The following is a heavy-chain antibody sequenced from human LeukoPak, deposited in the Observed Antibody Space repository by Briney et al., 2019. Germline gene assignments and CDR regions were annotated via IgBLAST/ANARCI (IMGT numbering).Heavy chain of an antibody. J-gene: IGHJ4*02. D-gene: IGHD6-19*01. CDR3: ASYSSGWYGFDY. Sequence: PGGSLRLSCAASGFTFSSYAMHWVRQAPGKGLEWVAVISYDGSNRYYADSVKGRFTISRDNSKNTLYLQMNSLRAEDTAVYYCASYSSGWYGFDYWGQGTLVTVSS. V-gene: IGHV3-30-3*01. CDR1: GFTFSSYA. CDR2: ISYDGSNR.